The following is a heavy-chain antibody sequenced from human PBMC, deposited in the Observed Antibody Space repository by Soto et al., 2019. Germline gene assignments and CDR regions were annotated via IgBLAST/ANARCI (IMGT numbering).Heavy chain of an antibody. V-gene: IGHV1-58*02. CDR2: IVVGSGNT. CDR3: AAERGTGYFWSGCYTGFYYYMDV. CDR1: GFTFTSSA. J-gene: IGHJ6*03. D-gene: IGHD3-3*01. Sequence: SVKVSCKASGFTFTSSAMQWVRQARGQRLEWIGWIVVGSGNTNYAQKFQERVTITRDMSTSTAYMELSSLRSEDTAVYYGAAERGTGYFWSGCYTGFYYYMDVWGKGTTVTVSS.